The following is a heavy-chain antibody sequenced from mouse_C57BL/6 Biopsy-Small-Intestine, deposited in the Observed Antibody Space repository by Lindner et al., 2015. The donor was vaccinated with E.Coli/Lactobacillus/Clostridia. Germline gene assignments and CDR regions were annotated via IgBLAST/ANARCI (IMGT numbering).Heavy chain of an antibody. V-gene: IGHV1-82*01. CDR2: IYPGDGDT. CDR3: ARGTRLDY. J-gene: IGHJ2*01. Sequence: VQLQESGPERVKPGASVKLSCEASGYTFTNYDINWVNQRPGQGLEWIGRIYPGDGDTNYNGKFKGKATLTADKSSSTAYMQLNSLTSEDSAVYFCARGTRLDYWGQGTTLTVSA. CDR1: GYTFTNYD. D-gene: IGHD2-14*01.